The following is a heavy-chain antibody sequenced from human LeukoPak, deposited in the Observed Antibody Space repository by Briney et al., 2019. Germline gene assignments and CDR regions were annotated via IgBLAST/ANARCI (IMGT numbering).Heavy chain of an antibody. CDR1: GFTFSSYA. V-gene: IGHV3-30*01. D-gene: IGHD1-26*01. CDR3: ARDQRAVGATVGYFDY. J-gene: IGHJ4*02. CDR2: ISYDGSNK. Sequence: GGSLTLSCAASGFTFSSYAMHWVRQAPGKGLEWVAVISYDGSNKYYADSVKGRFTISRDNSKNTLYLQMNSLRAEDTAVYYCARDQRAVGATVGYFDYWGQGTLVTVSS.